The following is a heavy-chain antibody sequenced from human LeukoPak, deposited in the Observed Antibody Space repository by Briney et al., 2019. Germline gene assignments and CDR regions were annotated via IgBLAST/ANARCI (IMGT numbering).Heavy chain of an antibody. V-gene: IGHV3-66*02. Sequence: GGSLRLSYVASGFSVSNHYMAWVRQAPGRRLEWVSFIWADGTTFYTDSVRGRFTVSRDQFKNTLYLQMSSLRPDDTALYYCARDGAGIESWVELDPWGQGTQVTVSA. CDR1: GFSVSNHY. D-gene: IGHD5-24*01. CDR2: IWADGTT. J-gene: IGHJ5*02. CDR3: ARDGAGIESWVELDP.